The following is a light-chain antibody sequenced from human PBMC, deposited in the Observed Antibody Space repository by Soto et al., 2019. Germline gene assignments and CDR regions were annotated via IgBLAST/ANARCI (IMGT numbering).Light chain of an antibody. CDR1: RSNIGSGYD. CDR3: QSYDSSLSGYV. J-gene: IGLJ1*01. V-gene: IGLV1-40*01. CDR2: DNS. Sequence: QSVLTQPPSVSGAPGQRVTISCTGSRSNIGSGYDVHWYQQLPGTAPKLLIYDNSNRPSGVPDRFSGSKSGTSASLAITGLQAEDEADYYCQSYDSSLSGYVFRTGTKVTVL.